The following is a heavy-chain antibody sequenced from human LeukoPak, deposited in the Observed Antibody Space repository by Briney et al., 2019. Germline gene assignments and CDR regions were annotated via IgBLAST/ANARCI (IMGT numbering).Heavy chain of an antibody. CDR3: ARDRGYCSGTSCYGHAFDI. V-gene: IGHV3-48*03. D-gene: IGHD2-2*01. CDR2: ISGSGSTI. CDR1: GFTFSNYE. J-gene: IGHJ3*02. Sequence: PGGSLRLSCAASGFTFSNYEMNWVRQAPGKGLEWVSYISGSGSTIYYADSVKGRFTISRDNAKNSLYLQMNSLRVEDTAVYYCARDRGYCSGTSCYGHAFDIWGQGTMVTVSS.